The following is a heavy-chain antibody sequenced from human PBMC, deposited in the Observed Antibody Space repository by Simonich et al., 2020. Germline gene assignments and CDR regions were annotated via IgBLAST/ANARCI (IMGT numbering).Heavy chain of an antibody. CDR2: IWYDGSNK. CDR1: GFTFSSYG. V-gene: IGHV3-33*08. J-gene: IGHJ4*02. D-gene: IGHD6-13*01. CDR3: ARDLESSSWYFDY. Sequence: HVQLVESGGGVVQPGRSLRLSCAASGFTFSSYGMHWVSEAPGKGLEGVAVIWYDGSNKYYADSWKGRFTISRDNSKNTLYLQMNSLRAEDTAVYYCARDLESSSWYFDYWGQGTLVTVSS.